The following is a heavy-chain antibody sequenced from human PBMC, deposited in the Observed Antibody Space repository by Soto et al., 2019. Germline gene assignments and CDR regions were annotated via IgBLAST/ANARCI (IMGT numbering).Heavy chain of an antibody. CDR3: ARGHSSSDY. D-gene: IGHD6-6*01. V-gene: IGHV3-48*02. CDR2: ISSSSSTI. Sequence: ESLRLSFAASGFTFGSYSMNWVRQAPGKGLEWVSYISSSSSTIYYADSVKGRFTISRDNAKKSLYLQMNSLRDEDTAVYYCARGHSSSDYWGQGTLVTVSS. CDR1: GFTFGSYS. J-gene: IGHJ4*02.